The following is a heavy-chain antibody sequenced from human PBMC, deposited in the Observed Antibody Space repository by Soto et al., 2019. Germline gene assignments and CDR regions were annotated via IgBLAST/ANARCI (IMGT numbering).Heavy chain of an antibody. V-gene: IGHV1-69*02. J-gene: IGHJ6*02. CDR3: ARAPRYCSSTSRQGGYDYYGMDV. Sequence: QVQLVQSGAEVKKPGSSVKVSCKASGGTFSSYTISWVRQAPGQGLEWMGRIIPILGIANYAQKFQGRVTITADKSTSTADMELSSLGSEDPAVYYCARAPRYCSSTSRQGGYDYYGMDVWGQGTTVIVAS. CDR1: GGTFSSYT. CDR2: IIPILGIA. D-gene: IGHD2-2*01.